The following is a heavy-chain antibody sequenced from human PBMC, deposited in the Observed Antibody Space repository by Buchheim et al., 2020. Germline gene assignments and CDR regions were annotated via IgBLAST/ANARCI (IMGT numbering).Heavy chain of an antibody. CDR2: INHSGST. CDR1: GGSFSGYY. Sequence: QVQLQQWGAGLLKPSETLSLTCAVYGGSFSGYYWSWIRQPPGKGLEWIGEINHSGSTNYNPSLKSRVTISVDTSKNQFSLKLSSVTAADTAVYYCARDRVVPAATIFMHSNSSEINWFDPWGQGTL. CDR3: ARDRVVPAATIFMHSNSSEINWFDP. J-gene: IGHJ5*02. V-gene: IGHV4-34*01. D-gene: IGHD2-2*01.